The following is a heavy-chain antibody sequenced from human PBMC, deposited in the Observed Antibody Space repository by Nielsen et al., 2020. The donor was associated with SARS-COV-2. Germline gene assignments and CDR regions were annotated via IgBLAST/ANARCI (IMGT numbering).Heavy chain of an antibody. J-gene: IGHJ4*02. Sequence: ASVKVSCKASGYTFTSYGISWVRQAPGQGLEWMGWISAYNGNTNYAQKFQGRVTMTRNTSISTAYMELSSLRSEDAAVYYCARDPSRWYSSGLPDYWGQGTLVTVSS. V-gene: IGHV1-18*01. CDR1: GYTFTSYG. CDR2: ISAYNGNT. D-gene: IGHD6-19*01. CDR3: ARDPSRWYSSGLPDY.